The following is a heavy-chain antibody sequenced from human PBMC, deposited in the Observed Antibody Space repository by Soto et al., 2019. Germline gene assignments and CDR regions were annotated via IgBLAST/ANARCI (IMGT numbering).Heavy chain of an antibody. J-gene: IGHJ5*02. CDR2: IYYSGST. Sequence: SETLSLSCTVSGGSISSSSYYWGWIRQPPGKGLEWIGSIYYSGSTYYNPSLKSRVTISVDTSKNQFSLKLSSVTAADTAVYYCARLRSGSYHNWFAPWGQGTLVTVSS. CDR3: ARLRSGSYHNWFAP. D-gene: IGHD1-26*01. CDR1: GGSISSSSYY. V-gene: IGHV4-39*01.